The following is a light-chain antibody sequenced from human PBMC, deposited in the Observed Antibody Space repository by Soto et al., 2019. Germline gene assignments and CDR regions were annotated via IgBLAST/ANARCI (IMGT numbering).Light chain of an antibody. CDR1: SSNIGAGYD. CDR2: RNT. CDR3: QSYDGSLTAVYV. V-gene: IGLV1-40*01. J-gene: IGLJ1*01. Sequence: QSVLTQPPSVSGAPGQRVTISCTGSSSNIGAGYDVHWYQQLPDTAPKLLIYRNTNRPSGVPDRFSGSKSGTSASLAITGLQAEDEADYYCQSYDGSLTAVYVFGTGTKLTVL.